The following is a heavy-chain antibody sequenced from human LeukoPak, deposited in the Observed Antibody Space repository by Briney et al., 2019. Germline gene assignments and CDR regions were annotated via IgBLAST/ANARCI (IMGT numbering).Heavy chain of an antibody. CDR1: GFTFSSYV. J-gene: IGHJ4*02. V-gene: IGHV3-33*06. D-gene: IGHD6-13*01. CDR2: TWYDGSDK. CDR3: AKDVVAAAAHFDY. Sequence: PGRSLRLSCAASGFTFSSYVMHWVRQAPGKGLEWVAVTWYDGSDKYYADSVKGRFTISRDNSKNTLYLQMNSLRAEDTAVYYCAKDVVAAAAHFDYWGQGTLVTVSS.